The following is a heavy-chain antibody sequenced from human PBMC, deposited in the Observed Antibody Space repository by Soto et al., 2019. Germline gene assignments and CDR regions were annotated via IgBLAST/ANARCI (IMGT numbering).Heavy chain of an antibody. Sequence: QLQLQESGPGLVKPSETLSLTCTVSGGSISSSSYYWGWIRQPPGKGLEWIGSIYYSGSTYYNPSLKSRVTISVDTSKNQFSLKLSSVTAADTAVYYCARRRMTTVTTIDYWGQGTLVTVSS. CDR3: ARRRMTTVTTIDY. J-gene: IGHJ4*02. V-gene: IGHV4-39*01. CDR1: GGSISSSSYY. D-gene: IGHD4-4*01. CDR2: IYYSGST.